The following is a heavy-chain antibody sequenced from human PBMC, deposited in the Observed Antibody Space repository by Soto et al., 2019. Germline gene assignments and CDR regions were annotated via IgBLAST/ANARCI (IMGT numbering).Heavy chain of an antibody. D-gene: IGHD3-22*01. CDR2: IKQKDDGGTP. J-gene: IGHJ4*02. CDR1: GFSFSHTW. Sequence: EVQLVESGGSLVKPGESLRLSCATSGFSFSHTWMNWVRQAPGKGLEWVGRIKQKDDGGTPDYAAPVKGRFTISRAGSKTTLYLQMNSLQTEDTAVYYCTTDVYNDIIGFAPQTFDHWGQGTLVTVSS. V-gene: IGHV3-15*07. CDR3: TTDVYNDIIGFAPQTFDH.